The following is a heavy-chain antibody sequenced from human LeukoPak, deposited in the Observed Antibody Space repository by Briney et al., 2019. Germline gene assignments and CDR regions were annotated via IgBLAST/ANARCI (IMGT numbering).Heavy chain of an antibody. J-gene: IGHJ5*02. CDR2: IYYSGST. CDR1: GDSITRYY. CDR3: ARSYYYDSSGYYQGRWFDP. D-gene: IGHD3-22*01. V-gene: IGHV4-59*12. Sequence: SETLSLTCNVSGDSITRYYWNWIRQPPGKGLEWIGNIYYSGSTNYNPSLKSRVTISVDTSKNQLSLKLSSVTAADTAVYYCARSYYYDSSGYYQGRWFDPWGQGTLVTVSS.